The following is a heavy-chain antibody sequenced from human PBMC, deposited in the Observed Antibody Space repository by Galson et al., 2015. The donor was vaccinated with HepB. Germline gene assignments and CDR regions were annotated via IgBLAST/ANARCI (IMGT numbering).Heavy chain of an antibody. CDR3: VKEQTNHYFDY. D-gene: IGHD1-14*01. Sequence: SLRLSCAASGFAFNSHHMHWVRQAPGQGLEWVAAISFDGSNEFYADSVKGRFTVSRDNSKSMLCLQMSSLRFEDTALYYCVKEQTNHYFDYWGQGTLITVSS. CDR1: GFAFNSHH. J-gene: IGHJ4*02. V-gene: IGHV3-30*04. CDR2: ISFDGSNE.